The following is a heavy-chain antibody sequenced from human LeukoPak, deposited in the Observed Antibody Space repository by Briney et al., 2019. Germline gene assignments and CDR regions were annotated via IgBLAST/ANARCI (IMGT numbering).Heavy chain of an antibody. CDR3: ARDLGSSGWYY. V-gene: IGHV1-18*01. CDR2: ISAYNGNT. Sequence: ASVKVSCKASGGTLSRYAISWVRQAPGQGLEWMGWISAYNGNTNYAQKLQGRVTMTTDTSTSTAYMELRSLRSDDTAVYYCARDLGSSGWYYWGQGTLVTVSS. CDR1: GGTLSRYA. D-gene: IGHD6-19*01. J-gene: IGHJ4*02.